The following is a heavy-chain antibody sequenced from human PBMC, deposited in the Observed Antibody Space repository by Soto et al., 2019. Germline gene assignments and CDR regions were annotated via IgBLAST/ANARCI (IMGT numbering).Heavy chain of an antibody. CDR3: ARYSGSYWHYLDF. V-gene: IGHV5-51*01. Sequence: GESLKISCKGSGYSFASHWVAWVRQMPEKGLECIGTIYPGDSDTKYSPAFRGQVTISADTSVSTAYLQWRSLEATDSAIYYCARYSGSYWHYLDFWGQGTLVTVSS. CDR1: GYSFASHW. CDR2: IYPGDSDT. J-gene: IGHJ4*02. D-gene: IGHD1-26*01.